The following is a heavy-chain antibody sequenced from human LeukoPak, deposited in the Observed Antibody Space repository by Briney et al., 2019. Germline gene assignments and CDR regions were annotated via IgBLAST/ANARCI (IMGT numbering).Heavy chain of an antibody. Sequence: ASVKVSCKASGYTFTGYYMHWVRQAPGQGLEWMGRINPKTGGTNYAQKFQGRVTMTRDTSIGTAYMELSRLRSDDTAVYYCARDHLRGESTGGYHFDYWGQGTLVTVSS. V-gene: IGHV1-2*06. CDR1: GYTFTGYY. J-gene: IGHJ4*02. D-gene: IGHD5-18*01. CDR2: INPKTGGT. CDR3: ARDHLRGESTGGYHFDY.